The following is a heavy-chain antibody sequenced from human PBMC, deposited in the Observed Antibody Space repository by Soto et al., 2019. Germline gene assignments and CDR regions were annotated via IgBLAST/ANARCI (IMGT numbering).Heavy chain of an antibody. CDR3: AKTAEAVAGTVYDY. V-gene: IGHV3-23*01. CDR1: GFTFSSFA. J-gene: IGHJ4*02. CDR2: ISGSGDNT. Sequence: GGSLRLSCAASGFTFSSFAMSWVRQAPGKGPEWVSVISGSGDNTYYADSVKGRFTISRDNSKNTLYMEMNSLRAEDAAVYYCAKTAEAVAGTVYDYWGRGTLVTVSS. D-gene: IGHD6-19*01.